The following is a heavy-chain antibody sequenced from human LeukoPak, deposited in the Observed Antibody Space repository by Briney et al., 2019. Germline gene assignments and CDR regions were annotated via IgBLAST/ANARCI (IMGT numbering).Heavy chain of an antibody. V-gene: IGHV3-64D*09. Sequence: PGGSLRLSCAASGFTFSSYAMHWVRQAPGKGLEYVSAISSNGGSTYYADSVKGRFTISRDNSKNTLYLQMSSLRAEDTAVYYCVKDKRVVGATSFDYWGQGTLVTVSS. D-gene: IGHD1-26*01. CDR1: GFTFSSYA. J-gene: IGHJ4*02. CDR3: VKDKRVVGATSFDY. CDR2: ISSNGGST.